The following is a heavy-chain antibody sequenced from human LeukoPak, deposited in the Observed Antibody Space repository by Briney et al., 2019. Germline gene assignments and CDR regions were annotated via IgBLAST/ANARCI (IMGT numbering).Heavy chain of an antibody. CDR1: GFVFSSFW. Sequence: GGSLRLSCGASGFVFSSFWMRWVRQAPGKGLVWVARINNDGSSTSYADSVKGRFSISRDNAKNTLYLQMSNLRAEDTAVYYCARDPSEWELLNWGQGTLVTVSS. CDR3: ARDPSEWELLN. J-gene: IGHJ4*02. V-gene: IGHV3-74*01. CDR2: INNDGSST. D-gene: IGHD1-26*01.